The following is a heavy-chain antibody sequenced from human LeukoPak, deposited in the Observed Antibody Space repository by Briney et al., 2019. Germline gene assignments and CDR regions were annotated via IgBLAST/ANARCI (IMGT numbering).Heavy chain of an antibody. CDR2: IYSSGST. CDR1: GFTVSSNY. Sequence: GGSLRLSCAASGFTVSSNYMSWVRQAPGKGLEWVSVIYSSGSTYYADSVKGRFTISRDNSKNTLYLQMNSLRAEDTAVYYCARDSLAAAGPFDYWGQGTLVTVSS. V-gene: IGHV3-53*01. CDR3: ARDSLAAAGPFDY. D-gene: IGHD6-13*01. J-gene: IGHJ4*02.